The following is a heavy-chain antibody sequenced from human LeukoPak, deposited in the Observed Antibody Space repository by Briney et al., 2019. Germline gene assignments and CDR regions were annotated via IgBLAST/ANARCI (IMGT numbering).Heavy chain of an antibody. V-gene: IGHV1-18*01. D-gene: IGHD4-17*01. CDR2: ISAYNGNT. J-gene: IGHJ4*02. CDR1: GFTFTSYG. Sequence: SLKVSCTASGFTFTSYGISWVRQAPGQGLEYRGWISAYNGNTKYEHKLQGRVKMTRDNSTSTAYMALRSLSSDDTAVYYCAIDLTSDYGDSEPCDFWGRGTGDSVSS. CDR3: AIDLTSDYGDSEPCDF.